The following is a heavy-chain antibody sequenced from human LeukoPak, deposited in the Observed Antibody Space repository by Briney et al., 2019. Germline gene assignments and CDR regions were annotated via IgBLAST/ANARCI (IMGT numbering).Heavy chain of an antibody. CDR1: GYTLSDNW. CDR3: AKGGPVIRGPGVLIVPVFDH. CDR2: INPKSGDT. D-gene: IGHD3-3*01. J-gene: IGHJ4*02. V-gene: IGHV1-2*02. Sequence: ASVKVSCKASGYTLSDNWLHWMRQAPGHGPEWMGSINPKSGDTDLAQRFPGRVTMTRDTSINTGYMEVSRLTSDDTAVYYCAKGGPVIRGPGVLIVPVFDHWGQGTLVTVSS.